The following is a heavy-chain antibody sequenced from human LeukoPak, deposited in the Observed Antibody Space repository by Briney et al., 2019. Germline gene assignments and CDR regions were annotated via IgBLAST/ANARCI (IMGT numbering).Heavy chain of an antibody. J-gene: IGHJ6*02. Sequence: SETLSLTCTASGGSISSYYWSWIRQPAGKGLEWIGRIYTSGSTNYNPSLKSRVTMSVDTSKNQFSLKLSSVTAADTAVYYCARETDYYGSGSYSPYYYYYGMDVWGQGTTVTVSS. V-gene: IGHV4-4*07. CDR3: ARETDYYGSGSYSPYYYYYGMDV. D-gene: IGHD3-10*01. CDR1: GGSISSYY. CDR2: IYTSGST.